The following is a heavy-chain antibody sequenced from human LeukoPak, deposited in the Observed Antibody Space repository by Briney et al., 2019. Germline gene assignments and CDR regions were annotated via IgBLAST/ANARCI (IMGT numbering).Heavy chain of an antibody. CDR2: IIPIFGTA. V-gene: IGHV1-69*05. Sequence: SVKVSCKASGYTFTTYYIHWVRQAPGQGLEWMGGIIPIFGTANYAQKFQGRVTITTDESTSTAYMELSSLRSEDTAVYYCARAFLDARNWFDPWGQGTLVTVSS. CDR3: ARAFLDARNWFDP. CDR1: GYTFTTYY. J-gene: IGHJ5*02. D-gene: IGHD3-3*01.